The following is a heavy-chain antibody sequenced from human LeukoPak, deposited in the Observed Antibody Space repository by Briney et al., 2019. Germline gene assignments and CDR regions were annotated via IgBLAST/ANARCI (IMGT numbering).Heavy chain of an antibody. V-gene: IGHV5-51*01. D-gene: IGHD1-26*01. CDR1: GYSFTSYW. Sequence: GESLQISCKGSGYSFTSYWIGWVRQMPGKGLEWMGIIYPGDSDTRYSPSFQGQDTISADKSISTAYLQWSSLKASDTAMYYCATKEEWELPEIWGQGTLVTVSS. CDR3: ATKEEWELPEI. J-gene: IGHJ4*02. CDR2: IYPGDSDT.